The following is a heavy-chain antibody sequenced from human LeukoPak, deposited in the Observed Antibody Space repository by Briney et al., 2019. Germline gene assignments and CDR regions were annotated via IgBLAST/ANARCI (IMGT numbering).Heavy chain of an antibody. CDR1: GFTFTSYA. V-gene: IGHV3-30*04. D-gene: IGHD2-2*01. J-gene: IGHJ4*02. CDR2: ISFAGDIY. CDR3: ARDSKSVPSSTSCSFFDY. Sequence: PGRSLRLSCAASGFTFTSYAMHWVRQAPGKGLEWVAVISFAGDIYYYADSVKGRFTISRDNAKNSLYLQMNSLRAEDTAVYYCARDSKSVPSSTSCSFFDYWGQGTLVTVSS.